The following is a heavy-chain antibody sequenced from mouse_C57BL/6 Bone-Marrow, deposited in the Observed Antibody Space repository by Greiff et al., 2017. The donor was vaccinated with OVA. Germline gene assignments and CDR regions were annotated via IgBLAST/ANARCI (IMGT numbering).Heavy chain of an antibody. Sequence: DVQLQESGGGLVQPGGSLKLSCAASGFTFSDYYMYWVRQTPEKRLEWVAYISNGGGSTYYPDTVKGRFTISRDNAKNTLYLQMSRLKSEDTAMYYCARLETGTDYFDYWGQGTTLTVSS. CDR3: ARLETGTDYFDY. J-gene: IGHJ2*01. V-gene: IGHV5-12*01. D-gene: IGHD4-1*01. CDR1: GFTFSDYY. CDR2: ISNGGGST.